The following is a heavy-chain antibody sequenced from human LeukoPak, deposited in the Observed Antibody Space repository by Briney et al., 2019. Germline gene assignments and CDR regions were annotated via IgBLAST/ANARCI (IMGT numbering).Heavy chain of an antibody. CDR1: GGSVIAMIS. CDR3: AREGGFYRPLDY. V-gene: IGHV4-4*02. D-gene: IGHD2/OR15-2a*01. J-gene: IGHJ4*02. Sequence: PSGTLSPSSGVSGGSVIAMISRTWVRQPPGKGLEWIGEVHLDGRTNYNPSLESRLTMSVDVSENQVSLKLTSVTAADTAVYYCAREGGFYRPLDYSGQGTLVTVSS. CDR2: VHLDGRT.